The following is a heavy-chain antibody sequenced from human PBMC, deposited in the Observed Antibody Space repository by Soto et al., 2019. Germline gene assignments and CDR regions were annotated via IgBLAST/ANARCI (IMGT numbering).Heavy chain of an antibody. Sequence: PGGSLRLSCAASGFTFSSYGMHWVRQAPGKGLEWVAVISYDGSNKYYADSVKGRFTISRDNSKNTLYLQMNSLRAEDTAVYYCAKWFLSSSDYDFWSGYYNPEPSDAFDIWGQGTMVTVSS. J-gene: IGHJ3*02. CDR2: ISYDGSNK. D-gene: IGHD3-3*01. CDR1: GFTFSSYG. CDR3: AKWFLSSSDYDFWSGYYNPEPSDAFDI. V-gene: IGHV3-30*18.